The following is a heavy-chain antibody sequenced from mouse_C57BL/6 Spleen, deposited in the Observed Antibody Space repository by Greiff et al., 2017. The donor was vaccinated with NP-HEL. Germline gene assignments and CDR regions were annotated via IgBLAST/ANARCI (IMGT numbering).Heavy chain of an antibody. CDR1: GFTFSDYY. J-gene: IGHJ4*01. Sequence: EVKLVESEGGLVQPGSSMKLSCTASGFTFSDYYMAWVRQVPEKGLEWVANINYDGSSTYYLDSLKSRFIISRDNAKNILYLQMSSLKSEDTATYYCARGYYGSSYAMDYWGQGTSVTVSS. V-gene: IGHV5-16*01. CDR3: ARGYYGSSYAMDY. CDR2: INYDGSST. D-gene: IGHD1-1*01.